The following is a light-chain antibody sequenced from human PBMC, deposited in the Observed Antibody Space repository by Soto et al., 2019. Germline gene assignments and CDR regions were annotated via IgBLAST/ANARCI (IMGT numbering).Light chain of an antibody. CDR1: PGISSW. J-gene: IGKJ4*01. Sequence: DIQMTQSPSSVSASVGDRVTITCRASPGISSWLAWYQQKPGKAPKLLIYAASSLQSGVPSRFSGSGSGTEFTLTVSSLQPEDFATYYCQQANSFPLTCGGGTKVVIK. CDR2: AAS. V-gene: IGKV1-12*01. CDR3: QQANSFPLT.